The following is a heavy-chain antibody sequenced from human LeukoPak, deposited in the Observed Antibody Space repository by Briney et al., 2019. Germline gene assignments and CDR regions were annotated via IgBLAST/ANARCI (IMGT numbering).Heavy chain of an antibody. D-gene: IGHD6-25*01. J-gene: IGHJ4*02. Sequence: PGGSLRLSCAASGFTFSTYAMTWVRQAPGKGLEWVSSISGGSGPTYYADSVKGRFTISRDNSKNTLYVQMNSLRAEDTAVYYCAKGDVLGRSGGTYYFDYWGQGTLVTVSS. CDR1: GFTFSTYA. CDR3: AKGDVLGRSGGTYYFDY. V-gene: IGHV3-23*01. CDR2: ISGGSGPT.